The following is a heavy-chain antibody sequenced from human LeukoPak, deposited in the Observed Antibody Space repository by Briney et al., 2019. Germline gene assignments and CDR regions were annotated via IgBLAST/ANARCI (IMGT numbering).Heavy chain of an antibody. Sequence: SGGSLRLSCAASGFSFSSYAMHWVRQAPGEGLEYVSAISHDGDTTYYADSVKGRFTISRDNSENTLYLQMSSLRAEDTAVYYCARGKFDNWGQGTLVTVSS. CDR2: ISHDGDTT. V-gene: IGHV3-64D*06. D-gene: IGHD3-10*01. CDR3: ARGKFDN. CDR1: GFSFSSYA. J-gene: IGHJ4*02.